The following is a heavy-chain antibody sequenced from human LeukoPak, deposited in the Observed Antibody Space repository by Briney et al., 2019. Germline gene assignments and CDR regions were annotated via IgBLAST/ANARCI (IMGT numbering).Heavy chain of an antibody. CDR2: IYYSGST. Sequence: SETLSLTCTVSGGSISSGDYYWSWIRQPPGKGLEWIGYIYYSGSTDCNPSLRSRVTISVDPSKNQFSLRLGSVTAADTAVYYCARDYYYGSGRFDYWGQGILVTVSS. CDR1: GGSISSGDYY. CDR3: ARDYYYGSGRFDY. D-gene: IGHD3-10*01. J-gene: IGHJ4*02. V-gene: IGHV4-30-4*01.